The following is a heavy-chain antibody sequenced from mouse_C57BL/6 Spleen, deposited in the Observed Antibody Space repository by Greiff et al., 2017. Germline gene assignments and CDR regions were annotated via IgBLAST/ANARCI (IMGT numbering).Heavy chain of an antibody. Sequence: VQLVESGAELVRPGASVTLSCKASGYTFTDYEMHWVKQTPVHGLEWIGAIDPETGGTAYNQKFKGKAILTADKSSSTAYMELRSLTSEDSAVYYCTRSLGSSHPGYAMDYWGQGTSVTVSS. D-gene: IGHD1-1*01. CDR2: IDPETGGT. J-gene: IGHJ4*01. CDR3: TRSLGSSHPGYAMDY. V-gene: IGHV1-15*01. CDR1: GYTFTDYE.